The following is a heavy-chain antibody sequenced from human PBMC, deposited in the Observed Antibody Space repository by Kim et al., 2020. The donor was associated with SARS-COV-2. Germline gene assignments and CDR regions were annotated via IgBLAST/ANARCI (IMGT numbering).Heavy chain of an antibody. CDR1: GYTFTGYY. CDR3: AREGITMVRGVRSWFDP. J-gene: IGHJ5*02. D-gene: IGHD3-10*01. V-gene: IGHV1-2*02. CDR2: INPNSGGT. Sequence: ASVKVSCKASGYTFTGYYMHWVRQAPGQGLEWMGWINPNSGGTNYAQKFQGRVTITRDTSISTAYMELSRLRSDDTAVYYCAREGITMVRGVRSWFDPWGQGTLVTVSS.